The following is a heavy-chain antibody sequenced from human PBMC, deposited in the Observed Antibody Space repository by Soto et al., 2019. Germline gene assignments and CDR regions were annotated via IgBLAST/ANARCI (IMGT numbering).Heavy chain of an antibody. CDR3: ASDDTLRNCDH. V-gene: IGHV3-33*01. J-gene: IGHJ4*02. D-gene: IGHD4-17*01. CDR2: IWPDGSNK. CDR1: GFTFSTYG. Sequence: QVQLVESGGGVVQPGRSLRLSCAASGFTFSTYGMHWVRQAPGKGLEWVAVIWPDGSNKYYADSVKGRVTISSDNSKNPPYPPMSSLSADDTAVSYCASDDTLRNCDHWGQGTLVTVSS.